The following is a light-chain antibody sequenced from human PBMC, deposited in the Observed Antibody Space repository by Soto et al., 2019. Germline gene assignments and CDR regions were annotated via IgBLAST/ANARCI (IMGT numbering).Light chain of an antibody. V-gene: IGKV1-8*01. CDR3: QQYYSSSIT. CDR1: QGISSY. J-gene: IGKJ5*01. CDR2: AAS. Sequence: AIRMTHSPSSLSASTGDRVTITCRASQGISSYLAWYQQKPGKAPKLLIYAASTLQSGVPSRFSGSGSGTDFTLTISCLQSEDFATYYCQQYYSSSITFGQGTRLEIK.